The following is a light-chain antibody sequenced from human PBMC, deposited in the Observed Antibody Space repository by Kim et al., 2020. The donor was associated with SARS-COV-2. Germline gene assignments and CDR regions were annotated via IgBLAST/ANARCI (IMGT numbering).Light chain of an antibody. CDR3: QQYGSSPRT. CDR1: QRVSSSY. J-gene: IGKJ1*01. CDR2: GAS. V-gene: IGKV3-20*01. Sequence: SPGESATLSCRAMQRVSSSYLAWYQQKPGQAPRLLIYGASSRATGIPDRFSGSGSGTDFTLTISRLEPEDFAVYYCQQYGSSPRTFGQGTKVDIK.